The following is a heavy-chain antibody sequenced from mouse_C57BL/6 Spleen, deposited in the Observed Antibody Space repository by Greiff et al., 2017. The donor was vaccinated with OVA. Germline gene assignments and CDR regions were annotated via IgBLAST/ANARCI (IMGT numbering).Heavy chain of an antibody. CDR1: GFNIKDYY. J-gene: IGHJ4*01. CDR2: IDPEDGDT. Sequence: EVQLQQSGAELLSPGASVKLSCTASGFNIKDYYMHWVKQRPEQGLEWIGRIDPEDGDTEYAPKFQGKATMTADTSSNTAYLQLSSLTSEDTAVYYCTTAQARAMDYWGQGTSVTVSS. D-gene: IGHD3-2*02. CDR3: TTAQARAMDY. V-gene: IGHV14-1*01.